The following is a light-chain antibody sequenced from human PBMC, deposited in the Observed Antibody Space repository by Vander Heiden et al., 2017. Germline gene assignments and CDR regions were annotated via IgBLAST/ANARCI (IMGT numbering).Light chain of an antibody. Sequence: DSHIIQSPSSVSASVGDRVTITCQASQDISNYLNWYQQKPGKAPKLLIYDASNLETGVPSRFSGSGSGTDFTFTISSLQPEDIATYYCQQYNNLPLTFGGGTKLEIK. CDR2: DAS. CDR3: QQYNNLPLT. J-gene: IGKJ4*01. CDR1: QDISNY. V-gene: IGKV1-33*01.